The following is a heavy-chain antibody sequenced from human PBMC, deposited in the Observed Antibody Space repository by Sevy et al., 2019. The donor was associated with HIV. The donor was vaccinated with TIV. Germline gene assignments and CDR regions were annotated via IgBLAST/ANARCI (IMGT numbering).Heavy chain of an antibody. Sequence: GGSLRLSCAASGFSFSNFGMSWVRQAPGKGLEWVLAISGSGGSTFYADSVKGRFIISRDNSKNTLYLQMNSLRAEDTAVYYCARALAALPYYYYGMDVWGQGTTVTVSS. CDR3: ARALAALPYYYYGMDV. D-gene: IGHD2-15*01. J-gene: IGHJ6*02. CDR1: GFSFSNFG. CDR2: ISGSGGST. V-gene: IGHV3-23*01.